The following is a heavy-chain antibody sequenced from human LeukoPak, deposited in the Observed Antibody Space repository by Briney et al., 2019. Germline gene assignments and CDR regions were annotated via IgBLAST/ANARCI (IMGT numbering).Heavy chain of an antibody. CDR2: IKQDGSEK. V-gene: IGHV3-7*01. CDR3: ARLGYYYYMDV. D-gene: IGHD7-27*01. CDR1: GFTFSSYW. J-gene: IGHJ6*03. Sequence: GGSLRPSCAASGFTFSSYWMSWVRQAPGKGLEWVANIKQDGSEKYYVDSVKGRFTISRDNAKNSLYLQMNSLRAEDTAVYYCARLGYYYYMDVWGKGTTVTVSS.